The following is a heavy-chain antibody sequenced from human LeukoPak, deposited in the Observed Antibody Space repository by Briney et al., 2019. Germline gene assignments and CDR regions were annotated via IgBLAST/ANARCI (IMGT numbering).Heavy chain of an antibody. Sequence: GGSLRPSCAASGFSFSTYWMSWVRQAPGKGLEWVANIRFDGSEIHYVDSVRGRFAISRDNAKNSLYMQMNSLRAEDTAVYYCAREATIKAYNFDFWGQGTLVTVSS. V-gene: IGHV3-7*01. CDR1: GFSFSTYW. D-gene: IGHD5-24*01. CDR3: AREATIKAYNFDF. CDR2: IRFDGSEI. J-gene: IGHJ4*02.